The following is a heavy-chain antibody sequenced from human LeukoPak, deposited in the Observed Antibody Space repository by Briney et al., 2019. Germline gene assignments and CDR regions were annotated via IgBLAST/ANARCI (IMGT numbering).Heavy chain of an antibody. D-gene: IGHD1-20*01. J-gene: IGHJ4*02. V-gene: IGHV3-48*01. Sequence: GGSLRLSCEASGFTFSSYSMNWVRQAPGKGLEWISYISTSTTTIYYANSVKGRFTISRDNAKNSLYLQMNSLRAEDTAVYYCASLRYNWNYDDYWGQGTLVTVSS. CDR1: GFTFSSYS. CDR3: ASLRYNWNYDDY. CDR2: ISTSTTTI.